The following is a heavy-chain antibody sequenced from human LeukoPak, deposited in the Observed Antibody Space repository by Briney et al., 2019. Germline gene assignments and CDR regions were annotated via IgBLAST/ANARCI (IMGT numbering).Heavy chain of an antibody. D-gene: IGHD3-10*01. CDR3: ARGLDYYGSGSQGYYFDY. Sequence: PSETLSLTCAVYGGSFSGYYWSWIRQPPGKGLEWIGEINHSGSTNYNLSLKSRVTISVDTSKNQFSLKLSSVTAADTAVYYCARGLDYYGSGSQGYYFDYWGQGTLVTVSS. J-gene: IGHJ4*02. CDR1: GGSFSGYY. V-gene: IGHV4-34*01. CDR2: INHSGST.